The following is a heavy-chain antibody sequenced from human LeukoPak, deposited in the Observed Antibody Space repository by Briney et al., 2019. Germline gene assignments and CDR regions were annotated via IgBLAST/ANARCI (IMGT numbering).Heavy chain of an antibody. Sequence: GASVKVSCKASGYTFTGYYMHWVRQAPGQGLEWMGWINTNTGNPTYAQGFTGRFVFSLDTSVSTAYLQISSLKAEDTAVYYCARDILVSSSGWYGVSGFDYWGQGTLVTVSS. CDR1: GYTFTGYY. CDR2: INTNTGNP. J-gene: IGHJ4*02. D-gene: IGHD6-19*01. CDR3: ARDILVSSSGWYGVSGFDY. V-gene: IGHV7-4-1*02.